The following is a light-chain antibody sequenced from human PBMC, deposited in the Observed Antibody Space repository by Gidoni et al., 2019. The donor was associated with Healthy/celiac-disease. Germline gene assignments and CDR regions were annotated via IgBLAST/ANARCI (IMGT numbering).Light chain of an antibody. CDR2: KDS. CDR3: ESADSSGTYV. V-gene: IGLV3-25*03. Sequence: SYELTPPPSVSVSPGQTARITYSGDALPKQYAYWYQQKPGQAPVLVIYKDSERPSGIPERFSGSSSGTTVTLTVSGVQAEDEADYYCESADSSGTYVFGTGTKVTVL. J-gene: IGLJ1*01. CDR1: ALPKQY.